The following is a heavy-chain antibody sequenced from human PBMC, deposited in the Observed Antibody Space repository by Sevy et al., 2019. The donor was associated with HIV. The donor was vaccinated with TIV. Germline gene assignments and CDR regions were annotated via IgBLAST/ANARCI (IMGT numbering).Heavy chain of an antibody. D-gene: IGHD5-12*01. V-gene: IGHV3-21*01. J-gene: IGHJ4*02. CDR2: ISSSSSYI. Sequence: GGSLRLSCAASGFTFSSYSMNWVRQAPGKGLEWVSSISSSSSYIYYADSVKGGFTISRDNAKNSLYLQMNSLRAEDTAVYYCAREISSTVTVFDYWGQGTLVTVSS. CDR1: GFTFSSYS. CDR3: AREISSTVTVFDY.